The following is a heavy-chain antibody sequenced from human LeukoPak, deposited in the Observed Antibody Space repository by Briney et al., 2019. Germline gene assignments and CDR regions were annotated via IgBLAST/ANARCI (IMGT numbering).Heavy chain of an antibody. CDR2: IYSDGST. J-gene: IGHJ4*02. CDR3: ARWVVATMFDY. Sequence: PSETLSLTCTVSGGSINNYYWNWIRQPPGKGLEWVSVIYSDGSTYYADSVKGRFTISRDNSKNTLFLQMNSLRAEDTAVYYCARWVVATMFDYWGPGTLVTVSS. V-gene: IGHV3-66*01. CDR1: GGSINNYY. D-gene: IGHD5-12*01.